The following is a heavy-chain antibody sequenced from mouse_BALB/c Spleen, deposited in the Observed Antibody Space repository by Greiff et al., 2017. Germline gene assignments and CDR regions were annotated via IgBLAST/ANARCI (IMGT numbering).Heavy chain of an antibody. CDR3: SRGGGLYDYAMDY. Sequence: QVLLQQSGAELVKPGASVKLSCKASGYTFTSYYMSWVRQRPGQGLEWIGEITPSNGGTNFNEKFKSKATLTVDKSSSTAYMQLSSLTSEDSAVYDCSRGGGLYDYAMDYWGQGTSVTVSS. D-gene: IGHD2-3*01. V-gene: IGHV1S81*02. CDR1: GYTFTSYY. J-gene: IGHJ4*01. CDR2: ITPSNGGT.